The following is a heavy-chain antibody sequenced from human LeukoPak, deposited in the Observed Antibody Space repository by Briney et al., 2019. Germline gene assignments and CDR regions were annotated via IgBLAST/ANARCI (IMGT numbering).Heavy chain of an antibody. CDR2: VTSDGDTQ. CDR1: GFIFNNYA. V-gene: IGHV3-30-3*01. D-gene: IGHD5-24*01. J-gene: IGHJ4*02. Sequence: GRSLRLSCAASGFIFNNYAMHWVRQAPGRGLEWVAVVTSDGDTQYYADYVRGRFTVSRDNSINTLFLHMNSLRQGDTALYYCARDLGDGNNGLRYWGQGTLATVSS. CDR3: ARDLGDGNNGLRY.